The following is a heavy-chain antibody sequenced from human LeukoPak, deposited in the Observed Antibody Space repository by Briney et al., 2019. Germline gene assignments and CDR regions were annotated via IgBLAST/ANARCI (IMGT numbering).Heavy chain of an antibody. J-gene: IGHJ4*02. D-gene: IGHD3-10*01. CDR3: TTAYYYGSGSPDH. CDR1: GFTFTNAC. Sequence: GGSLRLSCAASGFTFTNACMNWVRQAPGKGLEWGGHIKSKTDCGTTTYAAAVKGRFTVSRDDSKDTLYLQMNNLKTEDTAVYYCTTAYYYGSGSPDHWGQGTLVTVSS. V-gene: IGHV3-15*01. CDR2: IKSKTDCGTT.